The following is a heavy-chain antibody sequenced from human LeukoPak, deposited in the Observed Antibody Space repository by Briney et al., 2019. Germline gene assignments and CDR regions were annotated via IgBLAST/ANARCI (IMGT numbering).Heavy chain of an antibody. CDR1: GGSISSYY. Sequence: SETLSLTCTVSGGSISSYYWSWIRQPPGKGLEWIGYIYTSGSTNYNPSLKSRVTISVDTSKNQFSLKLSSVTAADTAVYYCARASGYSSGWYWFDPWGQGTLVTVSS. CDR3: ARASGYSSGWYWFDP. CDR2: IYTSGST. J-gene: IGHJ5*02. V-gene: IGHV4-4*08. D-gene: IGHD6-19*01.